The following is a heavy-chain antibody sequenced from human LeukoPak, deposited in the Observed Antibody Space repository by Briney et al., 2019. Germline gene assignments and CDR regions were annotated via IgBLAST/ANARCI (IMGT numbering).Heavy chain of an antibody. V-gene: IGHV1-18*01. Sequence: ASVKVSCKASGYTFTSYGITWVRQAPGQGLEWMGWITTYNGNTYYAQNFQGRVTMTPDTSTIPAYMDVRSLRSDDTAVYYCARLSPPIASFCSGGTCYSGGFDPWGQGTLVTVSS. D-gene: IGHD2-15*01. CDR3: ARLSPPIASFCSGGTCYSGGFDP. J-gene: IGHJ5*02. CDR1: GYTFTSYG. CDR2: ITTYNGNT.